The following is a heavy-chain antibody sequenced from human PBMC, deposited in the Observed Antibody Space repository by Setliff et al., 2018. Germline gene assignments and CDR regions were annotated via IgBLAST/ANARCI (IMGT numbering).Heavy chain of an antibody. V-gene: IGHV7-4-1*02. CDR1: GYTFSSYA. J-gene: IGHJ5*02. CDR3: ARDLGYCSRTSCHGDWFDP. D-gene: IGHD2-2*01. Sequence: ASVKVSCKASGYTFSSYAMNWVRQAPGQGLEWMGRINTITGNPTYAQGFTGRFVFSLDTSVSTAYLQISSLKPEDTAVYYCARDLGYCSRTSCHGDWFDPWAREPWSPSPQ. CDR2: INTITGNP.